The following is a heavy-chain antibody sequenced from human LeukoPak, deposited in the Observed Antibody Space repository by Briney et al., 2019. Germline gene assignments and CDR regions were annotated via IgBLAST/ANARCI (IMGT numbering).Heavy chain of an antibody. CDR2: IKSKTDGETT. J-gene: IGHJ4*02. V-gene: IGHV3-15*01. CDR1: GFTFSNAW. CDR3: TTVGYSSGWYHFDY. D-gene: IGHD6-19*01. Sequence: GGSLRLSCAASGFTFSNAWMSWVRQAPGKGLEWVGRIKSKTDGETTDYAAPVKGRFTISRDDSKNTLYLQMNSLKTEDTAVYYCTTVGYSSGWYHFDYWGQGTLVTVSS.